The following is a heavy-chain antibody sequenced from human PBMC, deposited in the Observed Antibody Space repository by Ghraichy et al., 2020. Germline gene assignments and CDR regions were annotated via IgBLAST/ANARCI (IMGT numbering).Heavy chain of an antibody. CDR3: TRGTGTTVTTLDY. CDR1: GFTFSSYN. V-gene: IGHV3-48*01. J-gene: IGHJ4*02. Sequence: GESLNISCAASGFTFSSYNMIWVRQAPGKGLEWASFISSTSGTIFYADSVKGRFTISRDNARNSLYLQMNSLTAEDTAVYYCTRGTGTTVTTLDYWGQGTLVTVSS. D-gene: IGHD4-17*01. CDR2: ISSTSGTI.